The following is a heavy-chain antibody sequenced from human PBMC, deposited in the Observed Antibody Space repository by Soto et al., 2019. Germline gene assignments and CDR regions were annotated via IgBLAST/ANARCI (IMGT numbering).Heavy chain of an antibody. CDR2: IYYSGST. CDR3: ACGDYGSGTHRVDV. J-gene: IGHJ6*02. V-gene: IGHV4-31*03. D-gene: IGHD3-10*01. CDR1: GGSISSGGYY. Sequence: QVQLQESGPGLVKPSQTLSLTCTVSGGSISSGGYYWSWIRQHPGKGLEWIGYIYYSGSTYYNPSLKRRVTISVDTSKNQFSLKLSSVAAADTAVYYCACGDYGSGTHRVDVWGQGTTVTVSS.